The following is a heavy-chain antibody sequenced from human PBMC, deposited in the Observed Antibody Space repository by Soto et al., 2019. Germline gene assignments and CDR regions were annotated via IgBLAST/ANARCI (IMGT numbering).Heavy chain of an antibody. CDR1: GFTFSNAW. CDR3: TTDGRDLVRLSGLGR. D-gene: IGHD2-8*02. CDR2: IKSKTDRGTK. V-gene: IGHV3-15*07. Sequence: EVQLVESGGGLVKPGGSLRLSCAASGFTFSNAWMNWVRQAPGKGLEWVGRIKSKTDRGTKDYAAPVKGRFTISRDDAKNTLYLQMNSLKTEDTAVYYCTTDGRDLVRLSGLGRWGQGTLVTVS. J-gene: IGHJ4*02.